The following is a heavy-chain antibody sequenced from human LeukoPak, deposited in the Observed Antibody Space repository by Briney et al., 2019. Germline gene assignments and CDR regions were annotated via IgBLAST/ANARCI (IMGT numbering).Heavy chain of an antibody. CDR3: ARKNRGYSGYGFGY. J-gene: IGHJ4*02. CDR1: GGSFSGYY. Sequence: SSETLSLTCAVYGGSFSGYYWSWIRQPPGKGLEWIGEINHSGSTNYNPSLKSRVTISVDTSKNQFSLKLSSVTAADTAVYYCARKNRGYSGYGFGYWGQGTLVTVSS. D-gene: IGHD5-12*01. CDR2: INHSGST. V-gene: IGHV4-34*01.